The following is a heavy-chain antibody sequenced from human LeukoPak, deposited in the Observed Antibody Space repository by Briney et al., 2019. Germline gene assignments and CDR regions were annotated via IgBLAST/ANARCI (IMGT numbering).Heavy chain of an antibody. CDR3: AREDIVVVPAAGSFDY. CDR1: GFTFRSYA. D-gene: IGHD2-2*01. J-gene: IGHJ4*02. Sequence: GGSLRLSCAASGFTFRSYAMSWVRQAPGKGLEWVSSISSSSSYIYYADSVKGRFTISRDNAKNSLYLQMNSLRAEDTAVYYCAREDIVVVPAAGSFDYWGQGTLVTVSS. V-gene: IGHV3-21*01. CDR2: ISSSSSYI.